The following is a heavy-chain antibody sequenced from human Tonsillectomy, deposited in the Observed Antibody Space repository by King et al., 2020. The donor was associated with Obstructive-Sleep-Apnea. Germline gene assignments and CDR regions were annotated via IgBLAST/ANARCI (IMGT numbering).Heavy chain of an antibody. J-gene: IGHJ4*02. CDR1: GGTFSSYG. Sequence: QLVQSGAEVKKPGSSVKVSCKASGGTFSSYGINWVRQAPGQGLEWMGRIIPILGVANYAQKFRGRVTITADKSTSTAYMELNSLRSEDTAVYYCAGDLYGSGSYYNSYFDYWGQGTLVIVSS. D-gene: IGHD3-10*01. CDR2: IIPILGVA. V-gene: IGHV1-69*09. CDR3: AGDLYGSGSYYNSYFDY.